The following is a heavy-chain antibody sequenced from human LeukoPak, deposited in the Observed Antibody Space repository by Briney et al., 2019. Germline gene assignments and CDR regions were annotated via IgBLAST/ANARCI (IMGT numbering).Heavy chain of an antibody. CDR1: GVSLSSYG. CDR2: LPYDGSYN. CDR3: AAAGLGVAHWIAS. V-gene: IGHV3-30*02. D-gene: IGHD2-15*01. J-gene: IGHJ5*01. Sequence: PGGSLRLSCLVSGVSLSSYGMHWVRKAPGKGLEWLAWLPYDGSYNLTAASLKGRFAISKDISKNTLYLDMDSLTVEDTAVYYRAAAGLGVAHWIASWGQGTLVIVSS.